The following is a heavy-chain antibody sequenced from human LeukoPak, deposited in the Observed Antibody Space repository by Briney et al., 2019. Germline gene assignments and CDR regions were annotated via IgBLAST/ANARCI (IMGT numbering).Heavy chain of an antibody. V-gene: IGHV3-74*01. CDR2: INSDGSST. D-gene: IGHD6-13*01. Sequence: PGGSLRLSCAASGFTFSSYWMHWVRQAPGKGLVWVSRINSDGSSTSYADSVKGRFTISRDNAKNMLYLQMNSLRAEDTAVYYCARALRYSSPFDYWGQGTLVTVSS. CDR1: GFTFSSYW. J-gene: IGHJ4*02. CDR3: ARALRYSSPFDY.